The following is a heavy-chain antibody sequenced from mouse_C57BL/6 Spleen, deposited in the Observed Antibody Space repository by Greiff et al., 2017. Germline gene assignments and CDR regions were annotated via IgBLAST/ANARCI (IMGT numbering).Heavy chain of an antibody. J-gene: IGHJ1*03. D-gene: IGHD2-2*01. Sequence: QVQLQQSGPELVKPGASVKLSCKASGYTFTSYDINWVKQRPGQGLEWIGWIYPRDGSTKYNEKFKGKATLTVDTSSSTAYRELHSLTSEDSAVYFCARSDYGYDGGYFDVWGTVTTVTVSS. CDR3: ARSDYGYDGGYFDV. CDR2: IYPRDGST. CDR1: GYTFTSYD. V-gene: IGHV1-85*01.